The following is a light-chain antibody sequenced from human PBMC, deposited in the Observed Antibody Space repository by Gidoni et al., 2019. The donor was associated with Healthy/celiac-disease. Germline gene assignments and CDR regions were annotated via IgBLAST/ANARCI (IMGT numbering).Light chain of an antibody. Sequence: EILLTQSPGSLSLSAGERVTLSCRASQSVSSSYLAWYQQKPGQAPRLLIYGASSRATGIPDRFSGSGSGTDFTLTISRLEPEDVAVYYCQQYGSSPRTFGQGTKVEIK. J-gene: IGKJ1*01. CDR2: GAS. V-gene: IGKV3-20*01. CDR1: QSVSSSY. CDR3: QQYGSSPRT.